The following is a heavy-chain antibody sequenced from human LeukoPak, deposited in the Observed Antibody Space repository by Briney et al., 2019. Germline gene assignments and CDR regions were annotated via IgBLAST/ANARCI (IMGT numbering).Heavy chain of an antibody. J-gene: IGHJ4*02. CDR2: ITPSGGT. D-gene: IGHD5-24*01. V-gene: IGHV1-2*02. CDR3: ARDRYGDGFAHFDY. Sequence: ASVKVSFKASGYTFTSYAMHWVRQAPGQGLEWMGWITPSGGTNYPQKFQGRVAITRDTSISTAYMDLSRLTSDGTAVYYCARDRYGDGFAHFDYWGQGALVTVSS. CDR1: GYTFTSYA.